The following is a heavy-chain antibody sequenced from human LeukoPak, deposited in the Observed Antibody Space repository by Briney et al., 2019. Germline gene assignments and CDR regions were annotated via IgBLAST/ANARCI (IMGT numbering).Heavy chain of an antibody. J-gene: IGHJ4*02. V-gene: IGHV4-30-2*01. CDR1: GGSISSGGYY. CDR3: ASVDYSSGWYGFDY. Sequence: SQTLSLTCTVSGGSISSGGYYWSWIRQPPGKGLEWIGYIYHSGSTYYNPSLKSRVTISVDRSKNQFSLKLSSVTAADTAVYYCASVDYSSGWYGFDYWGQGTLVTVSS. CDR2: IYHSGST. D-gene: IGHD6-19*01.